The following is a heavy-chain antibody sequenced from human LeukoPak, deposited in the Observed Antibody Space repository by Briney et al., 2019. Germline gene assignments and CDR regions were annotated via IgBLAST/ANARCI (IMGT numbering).Heavy chain of an antibody. Sequence: ASVKVSCEASGYTFTDSYMRSVPQAPGKGGEWMGRVDPEDSETIYPAQFKGRVTITADTSTDTAYMELTSLRSEATAVYSWATGRLRRSPRGSFDYWGQGTLVTVSS. J-gene: IGHJ4*02. V-gene: IGHV1-69-2*01. CDR1: GYTFTDSY. CDR3: ATGRLRRSPRGSFDY. D-gene: IGHD3-16*01. CDR2: VDPEDSET.